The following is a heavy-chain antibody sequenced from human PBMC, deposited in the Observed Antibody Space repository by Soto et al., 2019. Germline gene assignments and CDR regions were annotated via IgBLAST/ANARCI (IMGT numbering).Heavy chain of an antibody. J-gene: IGHJ6*02. CDR3: TTGHGGNGRAGYYGMDV. D-gene: IGHD2-15*01. V-gene: IGHV3-15*07. CDR1: GFTFSNAW. Sequence: PGGSLRLSCAASGFTFSNAWMNWVRQAPGKGLEWVGRIKSKTDGGTTDYAAPVKGRFTISRDDSKNTLYLQMNSLKTEDTAVYYCTTGHGGNGRAGYYGMDVWGQGTTVTVSS. CDR2: IKSKTDGGTT.